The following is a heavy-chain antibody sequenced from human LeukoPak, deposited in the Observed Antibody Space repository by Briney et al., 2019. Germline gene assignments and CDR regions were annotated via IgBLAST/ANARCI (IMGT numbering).Heavy chain of an antibody. CDR2: FDPEDGET. V-gene: IGHV1-24*01. J-gene: IGHJ4*02. CDR3: ARHRSYYYDSSGYYAIDY. Sequence: ASVKVSCKVSGYTLTELSMHWVRQAPGKGLEWMGGFDPEDGETIYAQKFQGRVTMTEDTSTDTAYMELSSLSSEDTAVYYCARHRSYYYDSSGYYAIDYWGQGTLVTVSS. D-gene: IGHD3-22*01. CDR1: GYTLTELS.